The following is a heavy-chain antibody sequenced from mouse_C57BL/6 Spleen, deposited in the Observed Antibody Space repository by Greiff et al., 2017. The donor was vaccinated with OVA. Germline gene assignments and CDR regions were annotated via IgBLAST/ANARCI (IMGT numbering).Heavy chain of an antibody. CDR1: GFNIKDYY. V-gene: IGHV14-2*01. CDR2: IDPEDGET. J-gene: IGHJ1*03. Sequence: EVKLVESGAELVKPGASVKLSCTASGFNIKDYYMHWVKQRTEQGLEWIGRIDPEDGETKYAPKFQGKATITADTSSNTAYLQLSSLTSEDTAVYYCASGDGFQGYFDVWGTGTTVTVSS. CDR3: ASGDGFQGYFDV. D-gene: IGHD2-3*01.